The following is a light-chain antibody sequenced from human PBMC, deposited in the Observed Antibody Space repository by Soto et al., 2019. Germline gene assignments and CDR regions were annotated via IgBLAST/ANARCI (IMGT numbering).Light chain of an antibody. CDR1: QTVSRF. J-gene: IGKJ4*01. CDR2: GVS. Sequence: ETVLTQSPATLSLSPRESATLSCRASQTVSRFFAWYQQKPGQSPRLLIYGVSNRATGVPARFSASGSGTDSTLSISSLEPEDSADYYCQQRFTWPLTFGGGTKVEIK. V-gene: IGKV3-11*01. CDR3: QQRFTWPLT.